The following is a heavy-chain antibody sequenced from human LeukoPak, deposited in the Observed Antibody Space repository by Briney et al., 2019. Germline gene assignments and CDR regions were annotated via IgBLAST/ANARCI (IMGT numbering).Heavy chain of an antibody. V-gene: IGHV4-59*08. CDR3: ARLPGSSWYYFDY. CDR1: GGSISSYY. D-gene: IGHD6-13*01. CDR2: IYHSGST. J-gene: IGHJ4*02. Sequence: SETLSLTCTVSGGSISSYYWSWIRQPPGKGLEWIGYIYHSGSTNYNPSLKSRVTISVDTSKNQFSLKLSSVTAADTAVYYCARLPGSSWYYFDYWGQGTLVTVSS.